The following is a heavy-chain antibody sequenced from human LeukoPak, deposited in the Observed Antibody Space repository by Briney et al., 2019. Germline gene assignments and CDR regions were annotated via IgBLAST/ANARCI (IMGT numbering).Heavy chain of an antibody. V-gene: IGHV4-4*07. CDR3: ATGRDADSARGYYDMDV. J-gene: IGHJ6*02. CDR2: IYSGGST. CDR1: GGSITGYY. D-gene: IGHD5-24*01. Sequence: SETLSLTCTVSGGSITGYYWTWIRQPAGKGQEWIGRIYSGGSTNYNPPLKSRVTMSVDTSKNQFSLKLSSVTAADTAVYYCATGRDADSARGYYDMDVWGQGTTVTVSS.